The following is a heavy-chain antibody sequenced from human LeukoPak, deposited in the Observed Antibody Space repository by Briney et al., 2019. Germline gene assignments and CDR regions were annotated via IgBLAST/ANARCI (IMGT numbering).Heavy chain of an antibody. CDR2: INSDGGGT. V-gene: IGHV3-74*03. Sequence: GGSLRLSCTASGFSFTNHWMHWVRHAPGKGLVWVSRINSDGGGTMYADSVKGRFTISRDNAKNTLYLQMNSLRAEDTAVYYCARAAFCSSGYCYYYFDSWGQGTLVTVSS. D-gene: IGHD3-22*01. CDR3: ARAAFCSSGYCYYYFDS. CDR1: GFSFTNHW. J-gene: IGHJ4*02.